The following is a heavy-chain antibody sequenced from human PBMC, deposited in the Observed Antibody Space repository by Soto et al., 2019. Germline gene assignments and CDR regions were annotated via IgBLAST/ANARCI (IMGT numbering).Heavy chain of an antibody. CDR1: GGSISRYY. D-gene: IGHD2-15*01. V-gene: IGHV4-59*01. Sequence: QVQLQESGPGLVKPSETLSLTCTVAGGSISRYYWSWIRQPPGKGLEWIGSIYYSGSTNYTPCLKSRVTISVDPSNSVFSVQLSSVTAAATAVYYCARYCSGGSCYAGGFGYWGQGALVTVSA. CDR3: ARYCSGGSCYAGGFGY. CDR2: IYYSGST. J-gene: IGHJ4*02.